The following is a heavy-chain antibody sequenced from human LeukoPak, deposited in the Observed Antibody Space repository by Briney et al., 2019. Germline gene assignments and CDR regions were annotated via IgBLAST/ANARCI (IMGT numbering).Heavy chain of an antibody. Sequence: GGSLRLSCAASGFTFDDYAMHWVRQAPGKGLEWVSGISWNSGSIGYADSVKGRFTISRDNSKNTLYLQMNSLRAEDTAIYYCAKSTTTFDYWGQGTLVTVSS. J-gene: IGHJ4*02. D-gene: IGHD1-1*01. CDR1: GFTFDDYA. CDR2: ISWNSGSI. V-gene: IGHV3-9*01. CDR3: AKSTTTFDY.